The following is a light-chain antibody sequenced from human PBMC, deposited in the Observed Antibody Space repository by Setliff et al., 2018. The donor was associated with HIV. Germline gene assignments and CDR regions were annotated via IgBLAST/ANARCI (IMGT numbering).Light chain of an antibody. CDR3: SSYAITNTLP. CDR2: EVR. V-gene: IGLV2-14*01. CDR1: SSDVGGYSY. J-gene: IGLJ1*01. Sequence: QSALTQPASVSGSPGQSITISCTGTSSDVGGYSYVSWYQQNPGKAPKLIIYEVRNRPSGVSNRFSGSKSGNPASLTISGLQAEDEADYYCSSYAITNTLPFGTGTKVTVL.